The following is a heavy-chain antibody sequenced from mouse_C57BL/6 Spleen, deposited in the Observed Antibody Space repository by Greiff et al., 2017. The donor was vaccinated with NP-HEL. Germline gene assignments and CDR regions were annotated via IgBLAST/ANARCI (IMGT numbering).Heavy chain of an antibody. Sequence: QVQLQQSGPELVKPGASVKISCKASGYSFTSYYIHWVKQRPGQGLEWIGWIYPGSGNTKYNEKFKGKATLTADTSSSTAYMQLSSLTSEDSAVYYCARSYYDSYWYFDVWGTGTTVTVSS. D-gene: IGHD2-4*01. CDR3: ARSYYDSYWYFDV. J-gene: IGHJ1*03. V-gene: IGHV1-66*01. CDR2: IYPGSGNT. CDR1: GYSFTSYY.